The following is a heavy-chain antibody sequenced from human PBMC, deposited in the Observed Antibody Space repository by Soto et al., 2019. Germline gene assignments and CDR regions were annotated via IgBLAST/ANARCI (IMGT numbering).Heavy chain of an antibody. Sequence: GGSLRLSCGASGFTVSSNYMSWVRQAPGKGLEWVSVIYSGGSTYYADSVKGRFTISRHNSKNTLYLQMNSLRAEDTAVYYCARVHSGYESDYDYYYYMDVWGKGTTVTVSS. J-gene: IGHJ6*03. D-gene: IGHD5-12*01. CDR3: ARVHSGYESDYDYYYYMDV. CDR2: IYSGGST. V-gene: IGHV3-53*04. CDR1: GFTVSSNY.